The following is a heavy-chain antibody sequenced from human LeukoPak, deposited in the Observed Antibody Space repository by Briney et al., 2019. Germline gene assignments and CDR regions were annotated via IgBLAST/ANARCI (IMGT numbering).Heavy chain of an antibody. V-gene: IGHV1-69*13. D-gene: IGHD1-26*01. CDR3: ARETAPSGSHDY. CDR1: GGTFSSYA. CDR2: IIPIFGTA. Sequence: GASVKVSCKASGGTFSSYAISWVRQAPGQGLEWMGGIIPIFGTANYAQKFQGRVTITADESTSTAYMELGSLRSEDTAVYYCARETAPSGSHDYWGQGTLVAVSS. J-gene: IGHJ4*02.